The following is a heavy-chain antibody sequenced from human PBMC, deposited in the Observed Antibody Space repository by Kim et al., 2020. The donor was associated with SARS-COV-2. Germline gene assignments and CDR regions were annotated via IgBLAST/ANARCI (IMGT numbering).Heavy chain of an antibody. CDR2: IYHSGST. V-gene: IGHV4-4*02. Sequence: SETLSLTCAVSGGSISSSNWWSWVRQPPGKGLEWIGEIYHSGSTNYNPSLKSRVTISVDKSKNQFSLKLSSVTAADTAVYYCARDRVTIFGVVKYYYYGMDVWGQGTTVTVSS. D-gene: IGHD3-3*01. CDR1: GGSISSSNW. J-gene: IGHJ6*02. CDR3: ARDRVTIFGVVKYYYYGMDV.